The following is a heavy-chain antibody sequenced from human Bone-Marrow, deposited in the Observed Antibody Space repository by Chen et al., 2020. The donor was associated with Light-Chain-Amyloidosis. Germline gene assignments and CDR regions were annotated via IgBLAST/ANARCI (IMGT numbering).Heavy chain of an antibody. CDR3: AGDRGWFDP. Sequence: EVQLVESGGGLVQPGGSLRLSCAASGFSFRSYWMTWVRQVSGKGLEWVAKMKEDGSEKYYVDSVKGRFTISRDNAKNSLYLQMYNLRVEDTAVYYCAGDRGWFDPWGQGTLVTVSS. CDR2: MKEDGSEK. CDR1: GFSFRSYW. V-gene: IGHV3-7*01. J-gene: IGHJ5*02.